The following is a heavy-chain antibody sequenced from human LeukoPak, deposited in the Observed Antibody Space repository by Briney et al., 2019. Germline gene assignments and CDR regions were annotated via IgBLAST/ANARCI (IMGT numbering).Heavy chain of an antibody. CDR1: GGSFSGYY. V-gene: IGHV4-34*01. Sequence: SETLSLTCAVYGGSFSGYYWSWIRQPPGKGLEWIGEINHSGSTNYNPSLKSRVTISVDTSKNQFSLKLSSVTAADTAVYYCAREAGGYSGYGLFDYWGQGTLVTVSS. D-gene: IGHD5-12*01. J-gene: IGHJ4*02. CDR2: INHSGST. CDR3: AREAGGYSGYGLFDY.